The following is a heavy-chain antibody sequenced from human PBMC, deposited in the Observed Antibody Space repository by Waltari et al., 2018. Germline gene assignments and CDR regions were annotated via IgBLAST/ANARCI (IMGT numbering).Heavy chain of an antibody. CDR3: ALGSAAQGS. J-gene: IGHJ5*02. D-gene: IGHD6-25*01. CDR1: GCSISIYH. CDR2: IYSSGITSSSGTT. Sequence: QVQLQESGPGLVKPSEPLSLTCTVPGCSISIYHWSWIRQPPGKGLEWIGYIYSSGITSSSGTTSYNPSLKSRVTISADTSKNILYLQMNSLRINDTATYYCALGSAAQGSWGQGTLVTVSS. V-gene: IGHV4-59*08.